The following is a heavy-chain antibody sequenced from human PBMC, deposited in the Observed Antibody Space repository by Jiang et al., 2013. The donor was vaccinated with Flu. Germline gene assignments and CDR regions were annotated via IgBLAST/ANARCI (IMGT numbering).Heavy chain of an antibody. CDR1: GFPFSTYG. J-gene: IGHJ6*02. CDR2: ISGTGSST. CDR3: AKDGVQYEGSIGYYGMDV. V-gene: IGHV3-23*01. Sequence: SGFPFSTYGMSWVRQAPGKGQEWVSSISGTGSSTYYADSVKGRFTISRENSKNTLYLQMNSLRVEDTAVYYCAKDGVQYEGSIGYYGMDVWGQGTTVTVSS. D-gene: IGHD2-15*01.